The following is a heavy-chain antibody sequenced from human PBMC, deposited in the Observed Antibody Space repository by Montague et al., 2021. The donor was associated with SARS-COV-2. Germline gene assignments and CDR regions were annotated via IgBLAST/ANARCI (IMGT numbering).Heavy chain of an antibody. D-gene: IGHD2-21*01. CDR2: IYYGGST. CDR1: GGSISNYY. J-gene: IGHJ6*02. Sequence: SETLSLTCTVSGGSISNYYWSWIRQPPGRGLEWIGYIYYGGSTXXXPSXRGRVTISLDTSKTQFSLTVTSVTAADTAVYYCARGGGDYNYGLDVWGPGTTVTVSS. CDR3: ARGGGDYNYGLDV. V-gene: IGHV4-59*01.